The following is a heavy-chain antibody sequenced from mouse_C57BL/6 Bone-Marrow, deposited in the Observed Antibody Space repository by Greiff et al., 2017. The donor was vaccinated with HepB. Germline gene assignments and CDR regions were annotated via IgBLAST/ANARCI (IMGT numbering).Heavy chain of an antibody. V-gene: IGHV3-6*01. D-gene: IGHD3-2*02. CDR3: ARHRQLRLPDAMDY. CDR1: GYSITSGYY. CDR2: ISYDGSN. J-gene: IGHJ4*01. Sequence: EVQLQQSGPGLVKPSQSLSLTCSVTGYSITSGYYWNWIRQFPGNKLEWMGYISYDGSNNYNPSLKNRISITRDTSKNQFFLKLNSVTTEDTATYSCARHRQLRLPDAMDYWGQGTSVTVSS.